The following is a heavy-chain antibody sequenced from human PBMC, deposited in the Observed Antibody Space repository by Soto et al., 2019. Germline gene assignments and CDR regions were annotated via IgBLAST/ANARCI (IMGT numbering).Heavy chain of an antibody. CDR2: IIPIFGTA. V-gene: IGHV1-69*06. CDR3: ARVRYYDSKAGFDI. CDR1: GGTFSSYA. Sequence: ASVKVSCKASGGTFSSYAISWARQAPGQGLEWMGGIIPIFGTANYAQKFQGRVTITADKSTSTAYMELSSLRSEDTAVYYCARVRYYDSKAGFDIWGQGTMVTVSS. D-gene: IGHD3-22*01. J-gene: IGHJ3*02.